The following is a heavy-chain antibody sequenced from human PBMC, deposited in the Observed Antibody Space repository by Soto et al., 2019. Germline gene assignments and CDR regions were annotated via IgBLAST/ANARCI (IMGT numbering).Heavy chain of an antibody. Sequence: GGSLRLSCAASGFTFSSYGMHWVRQAPGKGLEWVAVIWYDGSNKYYAGSVKGRFTISRDNSKNTLYLQMNSLRAEDTAVYYCARDAGAAAAIFDYWGQGTLVTVS. V-gene: IGHV3-33*01. CDR2: IWYDGSNK. CDR1: GFTFSSYG. J-gene: IGHJ4*02. CDR3: ARDAGAAAAIFDY. D-gene: IGHD2-2*02.